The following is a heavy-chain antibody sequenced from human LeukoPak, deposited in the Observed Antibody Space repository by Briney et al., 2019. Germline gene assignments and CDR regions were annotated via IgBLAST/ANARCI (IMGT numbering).Heavy chain of an antibody. CDR3: ARHRSGFDP. J-gene: IGHJ5*02. V-gene: IGHV1-8*01. CDR1: GYTFTNYD. CDR2: MNPYNGNT. Sequence: ASVTVSCKASGYTFTNYDINWVRQTTGQWLEWMGWMNPYNGNTGFAQNFQGRITMTRNTSISTAYMELSSLRSEDTAVYYCARHRSGFDPWGQGTLVTVSS.